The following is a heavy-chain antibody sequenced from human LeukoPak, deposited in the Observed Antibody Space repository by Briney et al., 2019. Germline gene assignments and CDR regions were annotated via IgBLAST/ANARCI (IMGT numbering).Heavy chain of an antibody. Sequence: ASVKVSCKASGYTFTSYGISWVRQAPGQGLEWMGWINTNTGNPTYAQGFTGRFVFSLDTSVSTAYLQISSLKAEDTAVYYCARFGLPIYYYYMDVWGKGTTVTVSS. D-gene: IGHD3/OR15-3a*01. J-gene: IGHJ6*03. CDR1: GYTFTSYG. CDR3: ARFGLPIYYYYMDV. CDR2: INTNTGNP. V-gene: IGHV7-4-1*02.